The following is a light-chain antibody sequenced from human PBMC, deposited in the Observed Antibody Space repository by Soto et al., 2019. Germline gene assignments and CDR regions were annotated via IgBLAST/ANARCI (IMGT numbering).Light chain of an antibody. CDR3: ASWDDILMGLV. V-gene: IGLV1-44*01. J-gene: IGLJ3*02. CDR1: NSNIGGNS. CDR2: TNN. Sequence: QPVLTQPPSASGTPGQRVTISCSGTNSNIGGNSLNWYQQLPGTAPKLLIFTNNQRPSGVPDRFSGSKSGTSASLAISGLQSEDEADYYCASWDDILMGLVFGGGTKVTVL.